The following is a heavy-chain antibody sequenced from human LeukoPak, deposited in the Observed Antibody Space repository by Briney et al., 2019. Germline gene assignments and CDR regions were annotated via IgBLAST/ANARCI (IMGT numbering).Heavy chain of an antibody. V-gene: IGHV3-74*01. J-gene: IGHJ2*01. CDR3: ARAPGGGGGYWYFDI. Sequence: GGSLRLSCAASGFTFSTYWMHWVRQAPGKGLEWVSRINSDGSSTSYADSVKGRFTISRDNAKNTLYLQMNSLRAEDTAVYYCARAPGGGGGYWYFDIWGRGTLSTVSS. CDR2: INSDGSST. D-gene: IGHD4-23*01. CDR1: GFTFSTYW.